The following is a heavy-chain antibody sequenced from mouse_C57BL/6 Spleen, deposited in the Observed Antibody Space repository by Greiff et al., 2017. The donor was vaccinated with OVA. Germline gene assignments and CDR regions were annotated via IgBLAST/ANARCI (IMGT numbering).Heavy chain of an antibody. V-gene: IGHV1-55*01. CDR2: IYPGSGST. J-gene: IGHJ2*01. CDR3: ARSPYSNYEDY. Sequence: QVHVKQPGAELVKPGASVKMSCKASGYTFTSYWITWVKQRPGQGLEWIGDIYPGSGSTNYNEKFKSKATLTVDTSSSTAYMQLSSLTSEDSAVYYCARSPYSNYEDYWGQGTTLTVSS. D-gene: IGHD2-5*01. CDR1: GYTFTSYW.